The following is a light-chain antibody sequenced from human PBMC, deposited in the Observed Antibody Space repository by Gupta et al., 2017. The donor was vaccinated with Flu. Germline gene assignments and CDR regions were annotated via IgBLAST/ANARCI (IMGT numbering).Light chain of an antibody. J-gene: IGLJ3*02. CDR3: ATWDDRLSGPV. Sequence: QLCPKNAPTLLFSNNNQRLSGVPDRFSGSKSGTSASLAINGLRSEDEADYYCATWDDRLSGPVFGGGTKVTVL. CDR2: NNN. V-gene: IGLV1-47*01.